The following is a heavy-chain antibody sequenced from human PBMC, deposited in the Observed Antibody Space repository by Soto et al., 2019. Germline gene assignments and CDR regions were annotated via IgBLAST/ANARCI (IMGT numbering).Heavy chain of an antibody. V-gene: IGHV4-4*02. CDR3: ARGRLAGRYYYYYGMDV. CDR1: GGSISSSNW. J-gene: IGHJ6*02. D-gene: IGHD3-10*01. CDR2: IYHSGST. Sequence: PSETLSLTCAVSGGSISSSNWWSWVRQPPGKGLEWIGEIYHSGSTNYNPSLKSRVTISVDTSKNQFSLKLSSVTAADTAVYYCARGRLAGRYYYYYGMDVWGQGTTVTVSS.